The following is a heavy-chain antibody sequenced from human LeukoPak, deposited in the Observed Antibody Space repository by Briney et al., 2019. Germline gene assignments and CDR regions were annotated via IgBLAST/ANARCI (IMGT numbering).Heavy chain of an antibody. CDR2: IKRKGDGGTA. D-gene: IGHD7-27*01. CDR3: TTGSIWVGAFDI. V-gene: IGHV3-15*01. Sequence: GGSLRLSCAASGFTFTNAWMTWVRQAPGKGLEWVGRIKRKGDGGTADYAAPVKGRFTISRDDSKATLYLQMNSLKIDDTAVCYCTTGSIWVGAFDIWGQGTMVTV. CDR1: GFTFTNAW. J-gene: IGHJ3*02.